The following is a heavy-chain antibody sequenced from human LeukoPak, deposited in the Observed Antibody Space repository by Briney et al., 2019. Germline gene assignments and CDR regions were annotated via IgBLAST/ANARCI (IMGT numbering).Heavy chain of an antibody. D-gene: IGHD3-3*01. V-gene: IGHV3-43*01. CDR2: ISMDGVNT. CDR3: ARGNYDFWSGYYTGPLDY. J-gene: IGHJ4*02. Sequence: GGSLRLSCAASGFTFDYYTMYWVRQGPEKGLEWVSLISMDGVNTFYADSVKGRFTISRDNAKNSLYLQMNSLRAEDTAVYYCARGNYDFWSGYYTGPLDYWGQGTLVTVSS. CDR1: GFTFDYYT.